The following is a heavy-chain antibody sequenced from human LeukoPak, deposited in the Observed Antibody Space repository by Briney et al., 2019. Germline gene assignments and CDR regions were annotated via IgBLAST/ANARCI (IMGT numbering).Heavy chain of an antibody. Sequence: GESLKISCKGSGYSFTSYWIGWVRQMPGKGLEWMGIIYPGDSDTRYSPSFQGQVTISADKSISTAYLQWSSLKASDTAMYYCAGRGTYYDFWSDGGFDYWGQGTLVTVSS. J-gene: IGHJ4*02. CDR3: AGRGTYYDFWSDGGFDY. D-gene: IGHD3-3*01. CDR2: IYPGDSDT. CDR1: GYSFTSYW. V-gene: IGHV5-51*01.